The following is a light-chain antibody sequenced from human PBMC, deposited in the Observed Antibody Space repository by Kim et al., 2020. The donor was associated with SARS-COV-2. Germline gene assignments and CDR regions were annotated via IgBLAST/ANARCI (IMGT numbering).Light chain of an antibody. V-gene: IGLV2-11*01. CDR2: AVS. CDR3: SSYAGSSILL. Sequence: GQSVTMSCTGTSSDVGGSKYVSWYQVRPDRAPRLMIYAVSERPSGVPDRFSGSKSGNTAFLTISGLQADDEGDYYCSSYAGSSILLFGGGTQLTVL. CDR1: SSDVGGSKY. J-gene: IGLJ3*02.